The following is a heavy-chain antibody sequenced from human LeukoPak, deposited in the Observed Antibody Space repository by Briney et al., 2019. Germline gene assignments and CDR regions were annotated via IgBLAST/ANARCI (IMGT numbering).Heavy chain of an antibody. J-gene: IGHJ4*02. V-gene: IGHV3-21*01. CDR2: ISSSSSYI. CDR3: ARGRSWSGQEAY. CDR1: GFTFSSYT. D-gene: IGHD3-3*01. Sequence: PGGSLRLSCAASGFTFSSYTMNWVRQAPGKGLEGVSSISSSSSYIYYADSVNGRFILSRDNANNSLYLQMNSLRAEDTAVYYCARGRSWSGQEAYWGQGTLVTVSS.